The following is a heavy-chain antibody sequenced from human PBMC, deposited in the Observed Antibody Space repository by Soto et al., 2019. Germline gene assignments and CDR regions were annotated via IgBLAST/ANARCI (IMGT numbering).Heavy chain of an antibody. J-gene: IGHJ6*02. V-gene: IGHV4-31*03. CDR2: IYYSGNT. Sequence: LSVTCTVSGGSIRSGGYYWSWVRQNPRRGLEWIGNIYYSGNTYYNPSLKSRLTISVDTSKNQFSLNLSSVTAADTAVYYCARDRLMATAGTARHYFGLDVWGQGTTVTVSS. D-gene: IGHD5-18*01. CDR3: ARDRLMATAGTARHYFGLDV. CDR1: GGSIRSGGYY.